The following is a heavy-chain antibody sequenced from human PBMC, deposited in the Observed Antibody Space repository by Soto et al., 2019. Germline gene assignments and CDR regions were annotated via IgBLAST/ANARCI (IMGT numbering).Heavy chain of an antibody. CDR2: IYYSGST. CDR3: ARDRRGIVLN. D-gene: IGHD1-1*01. V-gene: IGHV4-31*03. CDR1: GGSISSGGYY. Sequence: TLSLTCTVSGGSISSGGYYWSWIRQHPGKGLEWIGYIYYSGSTYYNPSLKSRVTISVDTSKNQFSLKLSSVTAADTAVYYCARDRRGIVLNWGQGTLVTVSS. J-gene: IGHJ4*02.